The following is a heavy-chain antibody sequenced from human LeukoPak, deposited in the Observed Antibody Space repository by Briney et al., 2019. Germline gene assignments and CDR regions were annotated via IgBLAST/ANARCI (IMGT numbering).Heavy chain of an antibody. CDR2: IYPSGRT. D-gene: IGHD3-22*01. CDR3: ARVARYYDSSGYYFGAFDI. V-gene: IGHV4-4*07. Sequence: SETLSLTCTVSGVSMNNYYWTWIRQPAGKGLEWIGHIYPSGRTDYTPSLKSRVTMSIDTSKNKFSLKLTSLTAADTAVYYCARVARYYDSSGYYFGAFDIWGQGTMVTVSS. J-gene: IGHJ3*02. CDR1: GVSMNNYY.